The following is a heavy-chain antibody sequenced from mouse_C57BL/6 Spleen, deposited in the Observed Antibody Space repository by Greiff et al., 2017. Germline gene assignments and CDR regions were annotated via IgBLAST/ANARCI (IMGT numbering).Heavy chain of an antibody. J-gene: IGHJ1*03. D-gene: IGHD1-1*01. CDR1: GFTFSDYY. CDR2: INYDGSST. CDR3: ARERGSRGYFDV. Sequence: EVKVVESEGGLVQPGSSMKLSCTASGFTFSDYYMAWVRQVPEKGLEWVANINYDGSSTYYLDSLKSRFIISRDNAKNILYLQMSSLKSEDTATYYCARERGSRGYFDVWGTGTTVTVSS. V-gene: IGHV5-16*01.